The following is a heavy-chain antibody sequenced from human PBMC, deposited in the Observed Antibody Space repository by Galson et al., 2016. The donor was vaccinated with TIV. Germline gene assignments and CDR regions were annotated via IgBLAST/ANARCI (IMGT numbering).Heavy chain of an antibody. CDR1: GGTFRMFV. J-gene: IGHJ4*01. CDR2: INPLFGTT. Sequence: SVKVSCKASGGTFRMFVFSWLRQAPGQGLEWMGVINPLFGTTNYAQTFQGRLTITADESTSSAHMELSSLRSEDTAVYFCATSLDYSQIFDYWGHGTLVTVSS. CDR3: ATSLDYSQIFDY. D-gene: IGHD4-11*01. V-gene: IGHV1-69*13.